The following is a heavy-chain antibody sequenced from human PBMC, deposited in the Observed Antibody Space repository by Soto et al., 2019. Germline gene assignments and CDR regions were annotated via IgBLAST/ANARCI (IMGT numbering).Heavy chain of an antibody. D-gene: IGHD1-26*01. CDR1: GFTFSSYS. J-gene: IGHJ6*02. Sequence: TGGSLRLSCAASGFTFSSYSMNWVRQAPGKGLEWVSSISSSSSYIYYADSVKGRFTISRDNAKNSLYLQMNSLRAEDTAVYYCARDLVGATIYYYYGMDVWGQGTTVTVSS. CDR3: ARDLVGATIYYYYGMDV. CDR2: ISSSSSYI. V-gene: IGHV3-21*01.